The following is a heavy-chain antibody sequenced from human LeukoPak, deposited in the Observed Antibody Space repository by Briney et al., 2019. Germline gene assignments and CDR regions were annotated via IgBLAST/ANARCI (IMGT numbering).Heavy chain of an antibody. D-gene: IGHD2-15*01. CDR3: AKVGLGYCSDDSCSGFDN. CDR1: GFTFSSYA. CDR2: ISGSGDTR. V-gene: IGHV3-23*01. J-gene: IGHJ4*02. Sequence: PGGSLRLSCAASGFTFSSYAMSWVRQAPGKGLEWLSLISGSGDTRYYADSVKGRFTISRDNSKNTVYVQMDNLRVEDTAVYYCAKVGLGYCSDDSCSGFDNWGQGTLVTVSS.